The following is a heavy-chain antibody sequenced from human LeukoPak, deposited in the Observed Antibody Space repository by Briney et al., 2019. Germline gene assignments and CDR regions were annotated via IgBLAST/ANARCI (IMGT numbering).Heavy chain of an antibody. CDR1: GGTFSSYA. Sequence: ASVKVSRKASGGTFSSYAISWVRQAPGQGLEWMGGIIPIFGTANYAQKFQGRVTITADESTSTAYMELSSLRSEDTAVYYCARDRYGPAAAIEEGYWGQGTLVTVSS. CDR3: ARDRYGPAAAIEEGY. D-gene: IGHD2-2*01. V-gene: IGHV1-69*01. J-gene: IGHJ4*02. CDR2: IIPIFGTA.